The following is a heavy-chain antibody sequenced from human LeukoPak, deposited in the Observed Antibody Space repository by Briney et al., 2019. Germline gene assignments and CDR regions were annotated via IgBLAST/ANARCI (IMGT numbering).Heavy chain of an antibody. D-gene: IGHD6-6*01. CDR2: ISDSGGNT. CDR3: ARHRSSWLIDY. J-gene: IGHJ4*02. CDR1: GFTFNSYA. Sequence: GGSLRLSCAASGFTFNSYAMSWVRQAPWERLQWVSGISDSGGNTYYADSVRGRFTISRDNSKNALYLQMNSLRAEDTAVYYCARHRSSWLIDYWGQGTLVTVSS. V-gene: IGHV3-23*01.